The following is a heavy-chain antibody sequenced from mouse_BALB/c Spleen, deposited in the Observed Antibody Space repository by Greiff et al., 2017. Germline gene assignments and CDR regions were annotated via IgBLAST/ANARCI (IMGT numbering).Heavy chain of an antibody. CDR1: GFTFTDYY. Sequence: EVHLVESGGGLVQPGGSLRLSCATSGFTFTDYYMSWVRQPPGKALEWLGFIRNKANGYTTEYSASVKGRFTISRDNSQSILYLQMNTLRAEDSATYYCARDKDGSMDYWGQGTSVTVSS. D-gene: IGHD1-1*01. V-gene: IGHV7-3*02. CDR2: IRNKANGYTT. J-gene: IGHJ4*01. CDR3: ARDKDGSMDY.